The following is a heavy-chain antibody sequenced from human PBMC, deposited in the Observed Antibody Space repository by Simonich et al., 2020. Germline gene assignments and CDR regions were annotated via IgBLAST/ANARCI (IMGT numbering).Heavy chain of an antibody. CDR2: INHSGST. V-gene: IGHV4-34*01. CDR3: ARLSSRSDAFDI. Sequence: QVQLQQWGAGLLRPSETLSLTCAVYGGSFSGYYGSWVRQPPGKGLEWIGEINHSGSTNYNPFLKSRVTISVDTSKNQFSLKLSSVTAADTAVYYCARLSSRSDAFDIWGQGTMVTVSS. J-gene: IGHJ3*02. CDR1: GGSFSGYY.